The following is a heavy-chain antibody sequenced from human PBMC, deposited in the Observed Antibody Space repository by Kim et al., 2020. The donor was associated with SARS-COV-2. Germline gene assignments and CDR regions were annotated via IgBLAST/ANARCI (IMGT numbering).Heavy chain of an antibody. Sequence: GGSLRLSCAASGFTFSSYGMHWVRQAPGKGLEWVAVISYDGSNKYYADSVKGRFTISRENSKNTLYLQMNSLRAEDTAVYYCAKDPLRYSSSWYLYYYYYGMDVWGQGTTVTVSS. D-gene: IGHD6-13*01. CDR3: AKDPLRYSSSWYLYYYYYGMDV. V-gene: IGHV3-30*18. CDR1: GFTFSSYG. CDR2: ISYDGSNK. J-gene: IGHJ6*02.